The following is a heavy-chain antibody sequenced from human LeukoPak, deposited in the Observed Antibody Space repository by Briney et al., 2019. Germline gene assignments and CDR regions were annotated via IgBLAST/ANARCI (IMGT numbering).Heavy chain of an antibody. CDR1: GFTFSSHA. D-gene: IGHD6-13*01. CDR3: ANLIAAAGKGY. Sequence: PGGSLRLSCAASGFTFSSHAMSWVRQAPGKGLEWVSAISGSGGSTYYADSVKGRFTISRDNSKNTLYLQMNSLRAEDTAVYYCANLIAAAGKGYWGQGTLVTVSS. V-gene: IGHV3-23*01. J-gene: IGHJ4*02. CDR2: ISGSGGST.